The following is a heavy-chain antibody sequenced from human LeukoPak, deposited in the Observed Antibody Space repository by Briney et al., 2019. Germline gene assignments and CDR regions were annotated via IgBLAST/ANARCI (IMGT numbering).Heavy chain of an antibody. V-gene: IGHV1-2*02. D-gene: IGHD6-13*01. J-gene: IGHJ5*02. CDR2: INPNSGGT. CDR3: ARERQQLVKGNWFDP. Sequence: ASVKVSCKASGYTFTGYYMHWVRQAPGQGLEWMGWINPNSGGTNYAQKFQGRVTMTRDTSISTAYMELSRLRSDDTAVYYCARERQQLVKGNWFDPWRQGTLVTVSS. CDR1: GYTFTGYY.